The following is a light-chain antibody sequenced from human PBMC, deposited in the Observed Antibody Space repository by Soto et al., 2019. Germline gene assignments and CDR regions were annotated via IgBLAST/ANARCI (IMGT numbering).Light chain of an antibody. CDR1: QSIARTY. J-gene: IGKJ5*01. Sequence: EVVLTQSPGTLSLSPGERATLSCRASQSIARTYLAWYQQKPSQAPRLLIYDISTRATGIPDRFSASGSGTDFTLTISGLETEDFAVYYCQQYGYSPITFGQGTRLEIK. CDR2: DIS. V-gene: IGKV3-20*01. CDR3: QQYGYSPIT.